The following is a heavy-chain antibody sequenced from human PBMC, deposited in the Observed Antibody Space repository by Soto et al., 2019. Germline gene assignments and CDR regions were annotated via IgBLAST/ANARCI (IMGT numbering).Heavy chain of an antibody. CDR1: GGTFSSYA. Sequence: GASVKVSCKASGGTFSSYAISWVRQAPGQGLEWMGGIIPIFGTANYAQKFQGRVTITADESTSTAYMELSSLRSEDTAVYYCARETRWGQYYCYYGMDVWGQGTTVTVSS. CDR3: ARETRWGQYYCYYGMDV. J-gene: IGHJ6*02. D-gene: IGHD2-21*02. CDR2: IIPIFGTA. V-gene: IGHV1-69*13.